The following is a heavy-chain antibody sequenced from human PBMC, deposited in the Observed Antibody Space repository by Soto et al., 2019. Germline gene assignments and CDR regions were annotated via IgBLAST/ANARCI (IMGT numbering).Heavy chain of an antibody. Sequence: ASVKVSCKASGYTFTSYGISWVRQAPGQGLEWMGWISAYNGNTNYAQKLQGRVTMTTDTSTSTAYMELRSLRSDDTAVYYCARDRNLDIVVVVAATSVLDYWGQGTLVTVSS. CDR1: GYTFTSYG. D-gene: IGHD2-15*01. J-gene: IGHJ4*02. CDR3: ARDRNLDIVVVVAATSVLDY. V-gene: IGHV1-18*01. CDR2: ISAYNGNT.